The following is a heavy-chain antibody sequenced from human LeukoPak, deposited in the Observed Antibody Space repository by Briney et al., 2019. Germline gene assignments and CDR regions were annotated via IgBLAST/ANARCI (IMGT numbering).Heavy chain of an antibody. CDR1: GYTFTDYY. CDR3: ARGAAVGQTRDY. J-gene: IGHJ4*02. V-gene: IGHV1-2*06. D-gene: IGHD6-13*01. Sequence: ASVKVSCKASGYTFTDYYMHWVRHAPGQGLEWMGRINPNTGDRNYAQKFQGKVTMTRDTSTSTAYMELSSLIFDDTAVYYCARGAAVGQTRDYWGQGTLVTVSS. CDR2: INPNTGDR.